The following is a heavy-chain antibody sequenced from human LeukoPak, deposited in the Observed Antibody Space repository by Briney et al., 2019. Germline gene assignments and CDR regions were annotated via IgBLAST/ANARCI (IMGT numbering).Heavy chain of an antibody. CDR3: ARDSAWAYAFDI. J-gene: IGHJ3*02. Sequence: GGSLRLSCAASGFTFSSYAMSWVRQAPGKGLEWVSAISDSGGSTYYADSVKGRFTISRDNSKNTLYLQMNSLRAEDTAVYYCARDSAWAYAFDIWGQGTMVTVSS. CDR1: GFTFSSYA. D-gene: IGHD1-26*01. CDR2: ISDSGGST. V-gene: IGHV3-23*01.